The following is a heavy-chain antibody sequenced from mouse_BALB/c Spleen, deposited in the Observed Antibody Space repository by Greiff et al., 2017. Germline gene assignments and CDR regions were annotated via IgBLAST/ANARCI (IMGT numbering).Heavy chain of an antibody. D-gene: IGHD2-14*01. CDR2: IYPGNSDT. V-gene: IGHV1-5*01. CDR1: GYTFTSYW. CDR3: TRGYDGNYAMDY. Sequence: EVQLVESGTVLARPGASVKMSCKASGYTFTSYWMHWVKQRPGQGLEWIGAIYPGNSDTSYNQKFKGKAKLTAVTSTSTAYMELSSLTNEDSAVYYCTRGYDGNYAMDYWGQGTSVTVSS. J-gene: IGHJ4*01.